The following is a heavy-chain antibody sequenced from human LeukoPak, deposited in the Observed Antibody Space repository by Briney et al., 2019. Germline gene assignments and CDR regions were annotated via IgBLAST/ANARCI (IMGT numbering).Heavy chain of an antibody. D-gene: IGHD2-2*01. J-gene: IGHJ4*02. Sequence: PGGSLRLSCAASGFTFNIYWMSWVRQTPGKGLEWVANINQDGSEKYYVDSVKGRFTISRDNARNSLYLQMNSLRTEDTSVYYCAPHCSSASGPDYWGQGTLVTVSS. CDR3: APHCSSASGPDY. CDR1: GFTFNIYW. CDR2: INQDGSEK. V-gene: IGHV3-7*01.